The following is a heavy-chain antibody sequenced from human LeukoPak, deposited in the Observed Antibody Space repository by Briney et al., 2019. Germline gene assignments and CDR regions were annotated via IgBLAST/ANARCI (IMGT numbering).Heavy chain of an antibody. CDR2: ISTRSSYI. J-gene: IGHJ6*03. CDR3: AKGTYSSGWSYYYYYYMDV. D-gene: IGHD6-19*01. V-gene: IGHV3-21*01. CDR1: GFTFSTYN. Sequence: GGPLRLSCTASGFTFSTYNMNWVRQAPGKGLEWVSFISTRSSYIYYADSVKGRFTISRDNAKNSLYLQMSSLRAEDTAVYYCAKGTYSSGWSYYYYYYMDVWGKGTTVAISS.